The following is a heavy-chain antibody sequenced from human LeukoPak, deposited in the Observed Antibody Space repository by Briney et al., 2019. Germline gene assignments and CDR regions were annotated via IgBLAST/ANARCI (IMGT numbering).Heavy chain of an antibody. V-gene: IGHV3-21*01. CDR2: ISSSGSII. Sequence: GGSLRLSCAASAFTVSRFNMNCVRQAPGKGLEWVSSISSSGSIILYADSVKGPFTISRDNAKNSLSLQVNSLRAEDSAIYYCAGIYWGQGTLVTVSS. J-gene: IGHJ4*02. CDR3: AGIY. CDR1: AFTVSRFN.